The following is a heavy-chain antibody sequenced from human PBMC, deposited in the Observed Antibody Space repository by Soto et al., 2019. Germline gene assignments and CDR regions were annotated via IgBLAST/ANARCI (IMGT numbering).Heavy chain of an antibody. J-gene: IGHJ4*02. Sequence: EVQLLESGGGLVQPGGSLRLSCAASGFTFSSYWMFWVRQVPGKGLVWVSRINTGGSRRDYADSGTGRFPISRDNAKNTMYLQITRLRTEPAAINFCTGELANNWGRVETGGQGTLVTVSS. D-gene: IGHD7-27*01. CDR2: INTGGSRR. CDR1: GFTFSSYW. V-gene: IGHV3-74*01. CDR3: TGELANNWGRVET.